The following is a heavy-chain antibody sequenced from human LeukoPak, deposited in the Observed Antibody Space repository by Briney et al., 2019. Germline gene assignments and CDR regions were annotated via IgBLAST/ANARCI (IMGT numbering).Heavy chain of an antibody. J-gene: IGHJ5*02. Sequence: ASVKVSCKASGITFIDYYIHWVRQAPGHGLEWVGRINPHSGGSKYAQKFQGRVTMTRDTSIGTAFMELSSLRSDATGVYYCARAEPGYLNRFAPWGEGTLVTVSS. CDR1: GITFIDYY. V-gene: IGHV1-2*05. CDR3: ARAEPGYLNRFAP. D-gene: IGHD3-9*01. CDR2: INPHSGGS.